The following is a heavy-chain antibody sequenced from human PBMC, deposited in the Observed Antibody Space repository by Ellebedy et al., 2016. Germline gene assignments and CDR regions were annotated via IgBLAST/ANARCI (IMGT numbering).Heavy chain of an antibody. CDR1: GDTFTSYA. V-gene: IGHV1-3*01. J-gene: IGHJ4*02. Sequence: ASVKVSCKASGDTFTSYAIHWVRQAPGQSLEWMGWINAGNGNTIYSQKFQGRVTITRDTSASAAYMEMSSLRSEDTAVYYCARSHLRFLVRFEYWGQGTLVTVSS. CDR3: ARSHLRFLVRFEY. D-gene: IGHD3-3*01. CDR2: INAGNGNT.